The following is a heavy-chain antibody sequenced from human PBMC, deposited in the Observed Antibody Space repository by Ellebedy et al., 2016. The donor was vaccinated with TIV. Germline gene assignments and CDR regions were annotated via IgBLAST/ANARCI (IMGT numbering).Heavy chain of an antibody. J-gene: IGHJ4*02. CDR3: AITPNPLSSG. D-gene: IGHD6-19*01. CDR2: LYGSGRGI. Sequence: GESLKISCAASGFTFTTYAMHWVRQAPGKGLEGVSGLYGSGRGIFYSDSVKGRFTISRDNSKNTLYLQMNSLRAEDTAVYYCAITPNPLSSGWGQGTLVTVSS. CDR1: GFTFTTYA. V-gene: IGHV3-23*01.